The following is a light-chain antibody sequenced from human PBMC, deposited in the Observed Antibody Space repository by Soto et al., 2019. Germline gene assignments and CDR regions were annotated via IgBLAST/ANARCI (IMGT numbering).Light chain of an antibody. CDR2: DAS. Sequence: EIVLTQSPATLSLSPGERATLSCRASQSVSSYLAWYQQKPGQAPRLLIYDASNRATGIPARFSGSGSGTDFTLTISSLEPEDFAVYCCQQRSNWPPYPFGQGTKLEIK. V-gene: IGKV3-11*01. CDR1: QSVSSY. J-gene: IGKJ2*01. CDR3: QQRSNWPPYP.